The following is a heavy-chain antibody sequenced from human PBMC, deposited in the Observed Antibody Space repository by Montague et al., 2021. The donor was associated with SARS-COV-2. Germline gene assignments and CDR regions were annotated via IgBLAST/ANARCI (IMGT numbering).Heavy chain of an antibody. D-gene: IGHD3-22*01. CDR1: GGSVSDYY. CDR2: INHSGST. CDR3: ARGPRITMIVVVITDIWFDP. Sequence: SETLSLTCAVYGGSVSDYYWSWIRQPPGKGLEWIGEINHSGSTNYNPSLKSRVTTSVDTSKIQFSLKLTSVTAADTAVYYCARGPRITMIVVVITDIWFDPWGQGTLVTVSS. V-gene: IGHV4-34*01. J-gene: IGHJ5*02.